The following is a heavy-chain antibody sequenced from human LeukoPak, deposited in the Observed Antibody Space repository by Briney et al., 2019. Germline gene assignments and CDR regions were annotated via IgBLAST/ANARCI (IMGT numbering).Heavy chain of an antibody. D-gene: IGHD6-13*01. J-gene: IGHJ4*02. CDR1: GYTFTGYY. CDR3: ARDLRIAAAGSLDVDY. Sequence: ASVKVSCKASGYTFTGYYMHWVRQAPGQGLEWMGWINPNSGGTNYAQKLQGRVTMTTDTSTSTAYMELRSLRSDDTAVYYCARDLRIAAAGSLDVDYWGQGTLVTVSS. CDR2: INPNSGGT. V-gene: IGHV1-2*02.